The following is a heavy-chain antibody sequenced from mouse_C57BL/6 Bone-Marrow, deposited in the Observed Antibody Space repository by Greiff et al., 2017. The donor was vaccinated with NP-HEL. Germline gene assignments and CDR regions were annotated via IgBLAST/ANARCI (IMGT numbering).Heavy chain of an antibody. CDR2: IRNKANGYTT. CDR3: ARSQYYYGSSRYWDFDV. Sequence: EVKVVESGGGLVQPGGSLSLSCAASGFTFTDYYMSWVRQPPGKALEWLGFIRNKANGYTTEYSASVKGRFTISRDTSQSILYLQMNALRAEDSATDYCARSQYYYGSSRYWDFDVWGTGTTVTVSS. D-gene: IGHD1-1*01. CDR1: GFTFTDYY. V-gene: IGHV7-3*01. J-gene: IGHJ1*03.